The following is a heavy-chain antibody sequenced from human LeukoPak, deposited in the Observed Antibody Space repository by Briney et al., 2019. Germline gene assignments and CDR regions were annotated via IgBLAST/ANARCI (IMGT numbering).Heavy chain of an antibody. V-gene: IGHV3-21*01. J-gene: IGHJ4*02. CDR2: ISSSSSYI. CDR3: ARGQILTMIVVVTPFDY. Sequence: PGGSLRLSCAASGFTFSSYSMNWVRQAPGKGLEWVSSISSSSSYIYYADSVKGRFTISRDNAKNSLYLQMNSLRAEDTAVYYCARGQILTMIVVVTPFDYWGQGTLVTASS. CDR1: GFTFSSYS. D-gene: IGHD3-22*01.